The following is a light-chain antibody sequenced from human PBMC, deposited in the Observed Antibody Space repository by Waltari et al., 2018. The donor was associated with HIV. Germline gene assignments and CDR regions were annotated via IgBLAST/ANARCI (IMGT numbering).Light chain of an antibody. Sequence: QSALTQPASVSGSPGQSITISCTGTNSDVGGYNYVSWYQQHPGKAPKLLIYAITNRPSGISNRFSGSKSGNTASMTISGLQAEDEADYYCSSYTTTTTVLFGGGTKLTVL. J-gene: IGLJ2*01. CDR2: AIT. CDR3: SSYTTTTTVL. CDR1: NSDVGGYNY. V-gene: IGLV2-14*01.